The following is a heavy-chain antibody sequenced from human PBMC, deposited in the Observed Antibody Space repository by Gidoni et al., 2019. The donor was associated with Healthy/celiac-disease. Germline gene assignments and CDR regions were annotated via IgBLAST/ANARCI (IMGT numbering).Heavy chain of an antibody. D-gene: IGHD3-22*01. Sequence: QVQLVRSGAEVKKPGASVKVSCKASGYTFTSYYMHWVRQAPGQGLEWMGIINPSGGSTSYAQKFQGRVTMTRDTSTSTVYMELSSLRSEDTAVYYCAREGYYDSSGYSDAFDIWGQGTMVTVSS. V-gene: IGHV1-46*01. CDR2: INPSGGST. J-gene: IGHJ3*02. CDR1: GYTFTSYY. CDR3: AREGYYDSSGYSDAFDI.